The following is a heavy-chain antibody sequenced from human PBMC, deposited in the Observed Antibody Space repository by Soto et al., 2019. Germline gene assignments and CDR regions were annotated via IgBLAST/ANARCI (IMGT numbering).Heavy chain of an antibody. CDR3: ARGLWFGELSYYFDY. D-gene: IGHD3-10*01. Sequence: PSETLSLTCTVSGGSISSYYWSWIRQPPGKGLEWIGYIYYSGSTNYNPSLKSRVTISVDTSKNQFSLKLSSVTAADIAVYYCARGLWFGELSYYFDYWGQGTLVTVSS. CDR1: GGSISSYY. CDR2: IYYSGST. V-gene: IGHV4-59*01. J-gene: IGHJ4*02.